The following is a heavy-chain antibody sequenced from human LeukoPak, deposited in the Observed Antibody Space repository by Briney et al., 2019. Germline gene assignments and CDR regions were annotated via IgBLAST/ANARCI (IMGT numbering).Heavy chain of an antibody. J-gene: IGHJ3*01. CDR3: IRDYYDTVGLRAFDV. D-gene: IGHD3-16*01. CDR2: IRSKAYGGAT. CDR1: GFTFGDYS. V-gene: IGHV3-49*04. Sequence: GRSLRLSCITSGFTFGDYSISWVRQAPGRGPEWVGFIRSKAYGGATAYAASVKGRFTISRDDSTSIAYLQMNNLQTNDTAKYHCIRDYYDTVGLRAFDVWGQGTTVIVSS.